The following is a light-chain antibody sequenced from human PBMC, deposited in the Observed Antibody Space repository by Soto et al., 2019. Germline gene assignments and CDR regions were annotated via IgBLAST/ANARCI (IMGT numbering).Light chain of an antibody. CDR1: QSVSSSH. Sequence: EIVLTQSPGTLSLSPGERATLSCRASQSVSSSHLAWYQQKPGQAPRLLIYGASSRANGIPDRFSGSGSGTDFTLTISSLGREDCAVYYCQQYGSSPPWTFGQGTKVEIK. V-gene: IGKV3-20*01. J-gene: IGKJ1*01. CDR3: QQYGSSPPWT. CDR2: GAS.